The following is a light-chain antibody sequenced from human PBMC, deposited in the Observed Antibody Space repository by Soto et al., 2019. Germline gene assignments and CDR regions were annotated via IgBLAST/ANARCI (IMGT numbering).Light chain of an antibody. CDR3: SSYTSSSTLL. J-gene: IGLJ1*01. Sequence: QSALTQPASVSGSPGQSITISCTGTSSDVGGYHYVSWYQPHPGKAPKLMIYDVSNRPSGVSNRFSGYKSGNTASLTISGLQAEDEAEYYCSSYTSSSTLLFGTGTKVTVL. V-gene: IGLV2-14*01. CDR2: DVS. CDR1: SSDVGGYHY.